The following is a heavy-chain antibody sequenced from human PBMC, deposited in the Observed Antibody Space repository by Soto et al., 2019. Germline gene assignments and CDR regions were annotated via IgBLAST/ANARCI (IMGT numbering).Heavy chain of an antibody. Sequence: QVQLQESGPGLVKPSQTLSLTCTVSGGSISSGGYYWSWIRQHPGKGLEWIGYIYYSGSTYYNPSLKSRVPISVDTSKNQFSLKLSSVTAADTAVYYCARGGIVVVPADYYYYGMDVWGQGTTVTVSS. CDR1: GGSISSGGYY. CDR3: ARGGIVVVPADYYYYGMDV. D-gene: IGHD2-2*01. V-gene: IGHV4-31*03. CDR2: IYYSGST. J-gene: IGHJ6*02.